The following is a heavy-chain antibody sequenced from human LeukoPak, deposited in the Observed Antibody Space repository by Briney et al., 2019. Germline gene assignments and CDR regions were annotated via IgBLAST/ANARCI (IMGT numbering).Heavy chain of an antibody. J-gene: IGHJ3*02. CDR2: IYISGST. CDR1: GGSISSGSYY. D-gene: IGHD3-16*01. CDR3: ARAPSEGGTDDAFDM. V-gene: IGHV4-61*02. Sequence: SQTLSLTCTVSGGSISSGSYYWSWIRQPAGKGLEWIGRIYISGSTNYNPSLKSRVTISVDTSKNQFSLKVRSVTAADTVVYFCARAPSEGGTDDAFDMWGQGTMVTVSS.